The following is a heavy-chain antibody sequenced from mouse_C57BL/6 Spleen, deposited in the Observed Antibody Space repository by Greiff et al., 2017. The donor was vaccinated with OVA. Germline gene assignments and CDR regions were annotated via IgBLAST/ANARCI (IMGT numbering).Heavy chain of an antibody. V-gene: IGHV1-18*01. J-gene: IGHJ4*01. Sequence: VQLQQSGPELVKPGASVKIPCKASGYTFTDYNMDWVKQSHGKSLEWIGDINPNNGGTIYNQKFKGKATLTVDKSSSTAYMELRSLTSEDTAVYYCARELRLGYAMDYWGQGTSVTVSS. CDR1: GYTFTDYN. CDR2: INPNNGGT. CDR3: ARELRLGYAMDY. D-gene: IGHD3-2*02.